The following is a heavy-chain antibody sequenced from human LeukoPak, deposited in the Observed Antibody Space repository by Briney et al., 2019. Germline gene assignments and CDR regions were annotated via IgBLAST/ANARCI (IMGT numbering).Heavy chain of an antibody. CDR1: GGSISSYY. V-gene: IGHV4-59*01. CDR2: IYYSGST. CDR3: ARGPVGYCSSTSCYPDYYYGMDV. J-gene: IGHJ6*02. D-gene: IGHD2-2*01. Sequence: SETLSLTCTVSGGSISSYYWSWIRQPPGKGLEWIGYIYYSGSTNYNPSLKSRVTISVDTSKNQFSLKLSPVTAADTAVYYCARGPVGYCSSTSCYPDYYYGMDVWGQGTTVTVSS.